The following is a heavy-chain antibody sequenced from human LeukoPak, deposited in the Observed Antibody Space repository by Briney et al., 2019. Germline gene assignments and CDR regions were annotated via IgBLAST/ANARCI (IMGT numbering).Heavy chain of an antibody. J-gene: IGHJ4*02. D-gene: IGHD3-10*01. CDR1: GDSISSDY. Sequence: SVTLSLTCTVFGDSISSDYWTWIRQSPGKGLEWTGLIYNSGSTNYKPSLKSRVTISLATSKNQFSLKVTSVTAADTAVYYCASEFSPWGPGTLVTVS. CDR2: IYNSGST. V-gene: IGHV4-59*07. CDR3: ASEFSP.